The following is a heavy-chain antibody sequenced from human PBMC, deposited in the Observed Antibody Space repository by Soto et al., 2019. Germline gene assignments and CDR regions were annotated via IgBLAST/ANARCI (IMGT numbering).Heavy chain of an antibody. J-gene: IGHJ6*02. Sequence: SQTLSLTCAISGDSVSSNSAAWNWIRQSPSRGLEWLGRTYYRSKWYNDYAVSVKSRITINPDTSKNQFSLQLNSVTPEDTAVYYCAREGYDILTGYYTPSYYYYGMDAWGRGTTVTVSS. V-gene: IGHV6-1*01. CDR2: TYYRSKWYN. D-gene: IGHD3-9*01. CDR1: GDSVSSNSAA. CDR3: AREGYDILTGYYTPSYYYYGMDA.